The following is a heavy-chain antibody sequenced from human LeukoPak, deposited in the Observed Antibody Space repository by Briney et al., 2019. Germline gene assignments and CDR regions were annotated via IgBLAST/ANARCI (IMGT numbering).Heavy chain of an antibody. V-gene: IGHV4-39*01. CDR3: ASLPYYYGSGGFDY. Sequence: SETLSLTCTVSGGSISSSSYYWGWLRQPPGKGLEWIGSIYYSGSTYYNPSLKSRVTISVDTSKNQFSLKLSSVTAADTTVYYCASLPYYYGSGGFDYWGQGTLVTVSS. CDR2: IYYSGST. J-gene: IGHJ4*02. CDR1: GGSISSSSYY. D-gene: IGHD3-10*01.